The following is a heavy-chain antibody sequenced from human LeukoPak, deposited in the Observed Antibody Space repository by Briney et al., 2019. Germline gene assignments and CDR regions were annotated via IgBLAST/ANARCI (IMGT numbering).Heavy chain of an antibody. CDR1: GYSFTDYY. Sequence: ASVRVSCKTSGYSFTDYYVHWVRQAPGQGLEWMGWINTKSGRTSSARKFQGRVTMTRDPSITTVYMDMAWLTSDDTAIYFCARADFIDAGPYLIGPWGQGTLVTVSS. CDR2: INTKSGRT. CDR3: ARADFIDAGPYLIGP. J-gene: IGHJ5*02. V-gene: IGHV1-2*02. D-gene: IGHD3-3*01.